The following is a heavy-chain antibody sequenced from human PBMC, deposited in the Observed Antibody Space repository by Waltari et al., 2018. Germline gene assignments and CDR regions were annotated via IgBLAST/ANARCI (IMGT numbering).Heavy chain of an antibody. D-gene: IGHD3-16*01. V-gene: IGHV3-72*01. CDR3: AGVWDRWHDC. CDR1: GFIFSDHY. Sequence: EVQLVGTGGGLVQPGGSLRLSCAASGFIFSDHYMDWVRQAPGKGLVCVGRIKNKAGSYTTQYAASVKGRFSISRDDSKNSLYLQMSSLKTEDTALYYCAGVWDRWHDCWGQGTLVTVSS. J-gene: IGHJ4*02. CDR2: IKNKAGSYTT.